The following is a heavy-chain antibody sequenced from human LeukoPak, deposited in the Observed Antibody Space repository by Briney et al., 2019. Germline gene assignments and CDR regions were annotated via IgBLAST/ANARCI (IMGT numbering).Heavy chain of an antibody. CDR1: GFTFSNYW. CDR3: ARDPTGNEAFDI. CDR2: IDLDGSER. J-gene: IGHJ3*02. D-gene: IGHD1-1*01. Sequence: GGSLRLSCAASGFTFSNYWMSWVRQAPGKRPEWVANIDLDGSERYYVDSVKGRFTISRDSTNNSLYLQLNSLRVEDTAVYYCARDPTGNEAFDIWGQGTRVPVSS. V-gene: IGHV3-7*05.